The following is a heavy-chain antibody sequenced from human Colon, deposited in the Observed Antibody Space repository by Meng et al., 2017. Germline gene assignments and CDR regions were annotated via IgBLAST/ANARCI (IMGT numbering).Heavy chain of an antibody. Sequence: EVRLVESGGGSVQPGGSLRLSCAASGFAISGYWMHWVRQAPGKGLEWVSRIKYDGSTTAYADSVKGRFTISRDIAKNTLYLQMNSLRVEDTAVYHCAKSDWLDPWGQGTLVTVSS. CDR2: IKYDGSTT. V-gene: IGHV3-74*01. CDR3: AKSDWLDP. CDR1: GFAISGYW. J-gene: IGHJ5*02.